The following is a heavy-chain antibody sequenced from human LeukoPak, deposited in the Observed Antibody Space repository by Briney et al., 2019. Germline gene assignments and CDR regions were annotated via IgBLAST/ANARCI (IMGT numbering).Heavy chain of an antibody. D-gene: IGHD3-3*01. J-gene: IGHJ3*02. Sequence: GGSLRLSCAASGFTFSSCGMHWVRQAPGKGLEWVAFIRYDGSNKYYADSVKGRFTISRDNSKNTLYLQMNRLRAEDTAVYYCAKQEDFWSGYLGSGAFDIWGQGTMVTVSS. V-gene: IGHV3-30*02. CDR2: IRYDGSNK. CDR1: GFTFSSCG. CDR3: AKQEDFWSGYLGSGAFDI.